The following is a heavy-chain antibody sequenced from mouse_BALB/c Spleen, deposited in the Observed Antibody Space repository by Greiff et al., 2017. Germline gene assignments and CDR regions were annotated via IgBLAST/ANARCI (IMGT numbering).Heavy chain of an antibody. D-gene: IGHD3-2*02. CDR3: AREGFDYAMDY. V-gene: IGHV3-6*02. CDR1: GYSITSGYY. CDR2: ISYDGSN. Sequence: VQLQQSGPGLVKPSQSLSLTCSVTGYSITSGYYWNWIRQFPGNKLEWMGYISYDGSNNYNPSLKNRISITRDTSKNQFFLKLNSVTTEDTATYYCAREGFDYAMDYWGQGTSVTVSS. J-gene: IGHJ4*01.